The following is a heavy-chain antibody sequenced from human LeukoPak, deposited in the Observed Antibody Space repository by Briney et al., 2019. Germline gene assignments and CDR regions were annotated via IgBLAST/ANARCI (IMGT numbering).Heavy chain of an antibody. CDR2: TVLIFGAT. V-gene: IGHV1-69*01. D-gene: IGHD2-2*02. Sequence: VTLTFNSAAAAFTSNANSRERLAPAQGKGLMGVTVLIFGATNYAQKCQGRVTITADESTCTAYMELSSLRSEDTAVYYCARDLDIVVVPAAIPDYYYYMDVWGKGTTVTVSS. J-gene: IGHJ6*03. CDR1: AAAFTSNA. CDR3: ARDLDIVVVPAAIPDYYYYMDV.